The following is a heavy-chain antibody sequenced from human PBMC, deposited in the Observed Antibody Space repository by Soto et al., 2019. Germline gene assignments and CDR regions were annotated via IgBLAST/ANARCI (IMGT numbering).Heavy chain of an antibody. J-gene: IGHJ4*02. V-gene: IGHV4-31*01. CDR1: EGSISSDGDYYR. CDR2: IYDSGSP. CDR3: ARVREKYLDS. Sequence: QMQLQESGPGLVSPSQTLSLPCTVSEGSISSDGDYYRWSWIRQHPGKGLEGIGYIYDSGSPYYQPSLESQVTVSVDTSKNHFSLKLSSLTAADTAVYYCARVREKYLDSWGQGILVTVSS.